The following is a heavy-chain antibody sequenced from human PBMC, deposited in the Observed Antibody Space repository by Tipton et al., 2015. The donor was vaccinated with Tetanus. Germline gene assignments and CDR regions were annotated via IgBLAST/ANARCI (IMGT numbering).Heavy chain of an antibody. V-gene: IGHV1-69*01. CDR3: ARDRDYDYVWGSYRFDY. D-gene: IGHD3-16*02. Sequence: QVQLVQSGAEVKKPGSSVKVSCKASGGTFSGYAISWVRQAPGQGLEWMGGIIPIFGTANYAQKFQGRVTITADESTSTAYMELSSLRSEDTAVYYCARDRDYDYVWGSYRFDYWGQGTLVTVSS. J-gene: IGHJ4*02. CDR1: GGTFSGYA. CDR2: IIPIFGTA.